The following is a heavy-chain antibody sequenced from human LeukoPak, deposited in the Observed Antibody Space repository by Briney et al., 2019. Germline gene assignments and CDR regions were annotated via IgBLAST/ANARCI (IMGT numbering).Heavy chain of an antibody. V-gene: IGHV3-66*01. CDR1: GFIVNNNY. Sequence: GGSLRLSCAASGFIVNNNYMSWVRQAPGRGLEWVSLMSGAGNTYYADSVKGRFNVSRDNSQNTLYLQMNGLRAEDTAVYYCVRDQNCWGQGTLVTVSS. CDR3: VRDQNC. J-gene: IGHJ4*02. CDR2: MSGAGNT.